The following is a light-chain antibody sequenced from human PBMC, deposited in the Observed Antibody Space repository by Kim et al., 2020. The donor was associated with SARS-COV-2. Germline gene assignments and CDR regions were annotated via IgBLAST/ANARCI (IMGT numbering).Light chain of an antibody. V-gene: IGLV2-14*03. CDR3: SSYTSSTTRI. J-gene: IGLJ2*01. CDR2: DDS. CDR1: VSDGLGDNY. Sequence: QSSPTSGTGTVSDGLGDNYVSWYQQHPGHAPHLLIYDDSDRPSGVSNRFSGSKSGNTASLTISGLQPEDEAYYYCSSYTSSTTRIFGGGTKLTVL.